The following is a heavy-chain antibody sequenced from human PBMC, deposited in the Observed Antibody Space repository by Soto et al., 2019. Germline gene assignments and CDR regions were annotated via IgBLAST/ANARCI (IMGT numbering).Heavy chain of an antibody. CDR1: VGSSSSYY. D-gene: IGHD6-19*01. CDR3: ATYVPDKLAVAGTSDAFDI. Sequence: ETLSLAGTVSVGSSSSYYWSWIRQPPGKGLEWIADIYYSGSTNYSPSLKSRVTISVDTSKNQFSLNLSSVTAADTAVYFCATYVPDKLAVAGTSDAFDIWGQGTMVTVSS. CDR2: IYYSGST. J-gene: IGHJ3*02. V-gene: IGHV4-59*01.